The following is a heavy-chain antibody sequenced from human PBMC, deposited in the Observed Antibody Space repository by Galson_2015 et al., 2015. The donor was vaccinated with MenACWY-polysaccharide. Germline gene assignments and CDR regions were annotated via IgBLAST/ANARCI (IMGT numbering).Heavy chain of an antibody. Sequence: SLRLSCAASGFTFSSYSMSWVRQAPGKGLDWVSVVGANGRTTYYADSVKGRFTISRDGSENTVYLQLNSLRAEDTAIYYCAKHLVHGSEVFDYWGHGTLVTVS. CDR2: VGANGRTT. CDR3: AKHLVHGSEVFDY. V-gene: IGHV3-23*01. CDR1: GFTFSSYS. D-gene: IGHD2-8*01. J-gene: IGHJ4*01.